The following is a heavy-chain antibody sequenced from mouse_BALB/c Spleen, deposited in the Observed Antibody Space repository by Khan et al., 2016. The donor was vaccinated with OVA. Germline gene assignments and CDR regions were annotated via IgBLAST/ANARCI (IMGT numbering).Heavy chain of an antibody. CDR3: ARISYRYDFTY. Sequence: QVQLKQSGPGLVQPSQSLSITCTVSGFSLTTYGIHWVRQSPGKGLEWLGLIWSGGNTDYNAPFISRLSISKDNSKSQVFFKMNSLQADDTAIYYCARISYRYDFTYWGQGTLVTVSA. J-gene: IGHJ3*01. D-gene: IGHD2-12*01. CDR2: IWSGGNT. V-gene: IGHV2-2*01. CDR1: GFSLTTYG.